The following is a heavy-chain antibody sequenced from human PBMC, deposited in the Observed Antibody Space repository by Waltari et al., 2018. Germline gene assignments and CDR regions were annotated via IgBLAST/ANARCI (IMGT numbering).Heavy chain of an antibody. Sequence: QVQLVQSGAEVRKPGASVKVSCETSGYTFSGYYIHRVRQAPGQGPEWMGRIIPNSGGTSYAQKFQGRVTMTRDTSITTAYMELRSLTSDDTAVYYCARGNWGYFFDYWGQGTLVTVSS. CDR2: IIPNSGGT. J-gene: IGHJ4*02. CDR1: GYTFSGYY. CDR3: ARGNWGYFFDY. V-gene: IGHV1-2*06. D-gene: IGHD7-27*01.